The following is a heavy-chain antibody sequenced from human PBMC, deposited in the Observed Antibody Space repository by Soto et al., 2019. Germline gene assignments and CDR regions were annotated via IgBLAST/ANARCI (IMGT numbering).Heavy chain of an antibody. J-gene: IGHJ4*02. CDR1: GGSISGYY. Sequence: SETLSLTCAVSGGSISGYYWSWVRQPAGKGLEWIGRIYASGSTNYNPSLKSRVTMSVDTSKNQFSLKLSSVTAADTAVYYCARDRAPGGIGADFDYWGQGTLVTVSS. V-gene: IGHV4-4*07. CDR3: ARDRAPGGIGADFDY. D-gene: IGHD1-26*01. CDR2: IYASGST.